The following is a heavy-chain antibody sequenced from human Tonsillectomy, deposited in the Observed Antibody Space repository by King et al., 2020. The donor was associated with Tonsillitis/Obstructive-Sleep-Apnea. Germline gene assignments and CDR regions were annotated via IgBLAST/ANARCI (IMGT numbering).Heavy chain of an antibody. D-gene: IGHD2-2*02. J-gene: IGHJ6*02. CDR3: ARGSYIYNAMDV. V-gene: IGHV4-34*01. Sequence: VQLQQWGAGLLKPSETLSLTCAVYGGSFRGYYWSWIRQPPGKGLEWIGEINDSGGANYNPSLKSRVTISIDTSKNQFSLILTSVTAADTSMYSCARGSYIYNAMDVWGQGTTVTVSS. CDR1: GGSFRGYY. CDR2: INDSGGA.